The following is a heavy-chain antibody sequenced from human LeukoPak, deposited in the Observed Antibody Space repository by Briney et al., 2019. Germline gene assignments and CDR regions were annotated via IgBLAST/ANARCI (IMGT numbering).Heavy chain of an antibody. Sequence: SETLSLTCTVSGDSIRSGDYYWSWIRQPAGKGLEWIGHIYSSGNTKYNAALKSRVTISEDTSKRQFSLRLTSVTAADTAVYYCARVVATQFDYWGQGTLVTVSS. CDR2: IYSSGNT. V-gene: IGHV4-61*10. D-gene: IGHD5-12*01. CDR3: ARVVATQFDY. CDR1: GDSIRSGDYY. J-gene: IGHJ4*02.